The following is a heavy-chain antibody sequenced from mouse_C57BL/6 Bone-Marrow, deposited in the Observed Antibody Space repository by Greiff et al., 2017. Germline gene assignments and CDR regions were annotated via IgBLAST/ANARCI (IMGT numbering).Heavy chain of an antibody. J-gene: IGHJ2*01. V-gene: IGHV1-15*01. Sequence: VQLQQSGAELVRPGASVTLSCKASGYTFTDYEMHWVKQTPVHGLEWIGAIDPETGGTAYNQKFKGTAILTADKSSSTAYMELCSLTSEDSAVYYCTRRGNRTGTLFDYWGQGTTLTVSS. CDR3: TRRGNRTGTLFDY. CDR2: IDPETGGT. D-gene: IGHD4-1*01. CDR1: GYTFTDYE.